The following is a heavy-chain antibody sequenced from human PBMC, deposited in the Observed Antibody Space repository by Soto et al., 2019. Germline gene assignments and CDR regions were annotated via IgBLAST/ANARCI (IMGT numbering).Heavy chain of an antibody. J-gene: IGHJ2*01. D-gene: IGHD3-16*01. CDR2: INSDGSST. V-gene: IGHV3-74*01. Sequence: EVQLVESGGGLVQPGGSLRLSCAVSGFTFSRDWMHWVRQAPGKGLVWVSRINSDGSSTSYADSVKGRFTISRDNAKNTLYLQMNSLGADDTAVYYCARVSPWGLRQADWYFDLWGRGTLVSVSS. CDR3: ARVSPWGLRQADWYFDL. CDR1: GFTFSRDW.